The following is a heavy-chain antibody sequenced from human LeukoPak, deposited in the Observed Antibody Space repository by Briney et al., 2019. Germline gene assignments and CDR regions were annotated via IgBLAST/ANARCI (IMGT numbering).Heavy chain of an antibody. D-gene: IGHD3-10*01. CDR3: ARLGVTPFGSGDY. V-gene: IGHV4-39*01. Sequence: SETLSLTCTVSGGSISSSSYYWGWLRQPPGKGLEWIGSIYYSGSNYYNTSLKGRVTISVDTSKNQFSLKLSSVTAADTAVYYCARLGVTPFGSGDYWGRGTLVTVSS. CDR2: IYYSGSN. J-gene: IGHJ4*02. CDR1: GGSISSSSYY.